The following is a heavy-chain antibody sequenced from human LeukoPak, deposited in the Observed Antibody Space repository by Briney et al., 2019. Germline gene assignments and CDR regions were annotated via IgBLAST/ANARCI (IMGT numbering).Heavy chain of an antibody. CDR2: MNPNSGNT. CDR1: GYTFTSYD. CDR3: ARFEGYQLLGFDP. J-gene: IGHJ5*02. Sequence: ASVKVSCMASGYTFTSYDINWVRQATGQGLEWMGWMNPNSGNTGYAQKFQGRVTITRNTSISTAYMELSSLRSEDTAVYYCARFEGYQLLGFDPWGQGTLVTVSS. V-gene: IGHV1-8*03. D-gene: IGHD2-2*01.